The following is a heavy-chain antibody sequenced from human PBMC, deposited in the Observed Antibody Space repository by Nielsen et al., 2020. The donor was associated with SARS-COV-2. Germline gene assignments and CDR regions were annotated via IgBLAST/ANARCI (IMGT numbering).Heavy chain of an antibody. V-gene: IGHV4-61*02. CDR1: GGSISSGSYY. J-gene: IGHJ4*02. Sequence: LRLSCTVSGGSISSGSYYWSWIRQPAGKGLEWIGRIYTSGSTNYNPSLKSRVTISVDTSKNQFSLKLSSVTAADTAVYYCARHYCSSTSCYDYWGQGTPVTVSS. CDR3: ARHYCSSTSCYDY. CDR2: IYTSGST. D-gene: IGHD2-2*01.